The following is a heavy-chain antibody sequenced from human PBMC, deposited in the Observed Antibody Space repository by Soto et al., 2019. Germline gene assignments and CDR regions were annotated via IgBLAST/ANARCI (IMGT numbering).Heavy chain of an antibody. CDR3: ARLGRDTATPYYYYYGMDV. V-gene: IGHV5-51*01. Sequence: PGESLKVSCKGSGYSFTSYWIGWVRQMPGKGLEWMGIIYPGDSDTRYSPSFQGQVTISADKSISTAYLQWSSLKASDTAMYYCARLGRDTATPYYYYYGMDVWGQGTTVTVSS. J-gene: IGHJ6*02. CDR2: IYPGDSDT. CDR1: GYSFTSYW. D-gene: IGHD5-18*01.